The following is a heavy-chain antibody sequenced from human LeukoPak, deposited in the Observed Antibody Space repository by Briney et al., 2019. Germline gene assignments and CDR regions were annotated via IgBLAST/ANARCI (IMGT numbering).Heavy chain of an antibody. V-gene: IGHV4-38-2*02. Sequence: SETLSLTCTVSGYSISSGYYWGWIRQPPGKGLEWIGSIYHSGSTYYNPSLKSRVTISVDTSKNQFSLKLSSVTAADTAVYYCARHGQRRYQLPHDYWGQGTLVTVSS. CDR3: ARHGQRRYQLPHDY. CDR2: IYHSGST. J-gene: IGHJ4*02. CDR1: GYSISSGYY. D-gene: IGHD2-2*01.